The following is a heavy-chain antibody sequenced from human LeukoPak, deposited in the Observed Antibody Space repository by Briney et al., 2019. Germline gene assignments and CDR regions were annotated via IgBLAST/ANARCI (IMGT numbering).Heavy chain of an antibody. CDR3: ARQGSNSSSWYPVDD. J-gene: IGHJ4*02. CDR1: GYTFTAYY. Sequence: GASVKVSCKTSGYTFTAYYIHWLRQAPGQGLEWMGWMNPNSGGTKYAQTFQGRVTLTRDTSISTAYLELSSLTSDDTAVYFCARQGSNSSSWYPVDDWGQGTLVTVSS. CDR2: MNPNSGGT. D-gene: IGHD6-13*01. V-gene: IGHV1-2*02.